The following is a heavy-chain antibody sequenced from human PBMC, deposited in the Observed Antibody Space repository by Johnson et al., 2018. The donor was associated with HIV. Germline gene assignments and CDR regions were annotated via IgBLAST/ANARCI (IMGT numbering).Heavy chain of an antibody. V-gene: IGHV3-30*03. D-gene: IGHD4-17*01. CDR1: GFTFSSYG. J-gene: IGHJ3*02. CDR3: ARNGGTVTSDAFDI. Sequence: QVQLVESGGGVVQPGRSLRLSCAASGFTFSSYGMHWVRQAPGQGLEWVAVISYDGSNKYYADSVKGRFTISRDNSKNTLYLQMNSLRAEDTAVYYCARNGGTVTSDAFDIWGQGTMVTVS. CDR2: ISYDGSNK.